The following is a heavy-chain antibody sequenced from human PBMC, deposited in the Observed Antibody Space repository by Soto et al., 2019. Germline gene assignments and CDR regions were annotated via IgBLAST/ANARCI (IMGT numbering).Heavy chain of an antibody. V-gene: IGHV1-69*04. CDR3: ARGPLVVLNYFES. Sequence: GGPFRNYPINWVRQAPGQGLEWMGSIFPLTDIPDYAQNFQARLTISADKSTSTAYMELSSLTSDDTAMYFCARGPLVVLNYFESWGQGTLVTVSS. CDR1: GGPFRNYP. CDR2: IFPLTDIP. J-gene: IGHJ4*02.